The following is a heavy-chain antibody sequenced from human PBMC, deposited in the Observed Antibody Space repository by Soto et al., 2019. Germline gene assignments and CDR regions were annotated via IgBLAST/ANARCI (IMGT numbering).Heavy chain of an antibody. V-gene: IGHV3-30*18. CDR3: AKSRDAYNFYFYYGMDV. CDR1: GFTFSNYG. Sequence: PGGSPRLSCAASGFTFSNYGLHWVRQTPGKGLEWVALILYDRSNKYYADSVKGRFTISRDNSKNTLYLQVSSLRAEDTAVYYCAKSRDAYNFYFYYGMDVWGQGTMVTVSS. CDR2: ILYDRSNK. J-gene: IGHJ6*02. D-gene: IGHD2-2*01.